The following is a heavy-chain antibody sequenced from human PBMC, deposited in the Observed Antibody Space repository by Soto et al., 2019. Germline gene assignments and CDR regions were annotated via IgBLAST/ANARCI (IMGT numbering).Heavy chain of an antibody. D-gene: IGHD3-10*01. Sequence: EVQLVESGGGLVQPGRSLRLSCAASGFTFDDYAMHWVRQAPGKGLEWVSGISWNSGSIGYADSVKGRFTISRDNATNSLYLQMNSLRAEDTALYYCAKELWVRGVIITMAYFDYWGQGTLVTVSS. CDR2: ISWNSGSI. V-gene: IGHV3-9*01. CDR1: GFTFDDYA. CDR3: AKELWVRGVIITMAYFDY. J-gene: IGHJ4*02.